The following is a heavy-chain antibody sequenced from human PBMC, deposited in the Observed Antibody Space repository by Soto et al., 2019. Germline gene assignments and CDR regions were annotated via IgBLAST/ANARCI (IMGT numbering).Heavy chain of an antibody. D-gene: IGHD1-26*01. CDR3: AKDTWVAYFDY. Sequence: GGSLRLSCAASGFTFSNYAMSWVRQAPGKGLEWVSAISGSGVSTYYADSVKGRFTISRDNSKNTLYLQMNSLRAEDTAVYYCAKDTWVAYFDYWGQGTLVTVSS. J-gene: IGHJ4*02. CDR2: ISGSGVST. V-gene: IGHV3-23*01. CDR1: GFTFSNYA.